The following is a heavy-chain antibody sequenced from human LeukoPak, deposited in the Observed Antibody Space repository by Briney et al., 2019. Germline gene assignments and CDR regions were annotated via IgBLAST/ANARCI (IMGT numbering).Heavy chain of an antibody. Sequence: GGSLRLSCAVSGFTFSSYTMNWVRQAPGKGLEWVSSISGSSSYIYYADSVKGRFTISRHNAKNSLYLQMNSLSAEDTGVYYCARDGDPYRSGGSCAFLNYWGQGTLITVSS. CDR3: ARDGDPYRSGGSCAFLNY. D-gene: IGHD2-15*01. J-gene: IGHJ4*02. CDR2: ISGSSSYI. CDR1: GFTFSSYT. V-gene: IGHV3-21*01.